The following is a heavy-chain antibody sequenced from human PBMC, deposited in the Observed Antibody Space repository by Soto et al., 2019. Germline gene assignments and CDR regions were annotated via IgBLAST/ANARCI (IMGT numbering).Heavy chain of an antibody. CDR3: ARGRGFTIFGVVIIGNWFDP. CDR2: INHSGST. Sequence: SETLSLTCAVYGGSFSGYYWSWIRQPPGKGLEWIGEINHSGSTNYNPSLKSRVTISVDTSKNQFSLKLSSVTAADTAVYYCARGRGFTIFGVVIIGNWFDPWGQGTLVTVSS. J-gene: IGHJ5*02. D-gene: IGHD3-3*01. CDR1: GGSFSGYY. V-gene: IGHV4-34*01.